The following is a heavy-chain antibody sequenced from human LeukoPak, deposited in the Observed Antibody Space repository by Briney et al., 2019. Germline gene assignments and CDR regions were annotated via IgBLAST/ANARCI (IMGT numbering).Heavy chain of an antibody. V-gene: IGHV2-5*01. CDR1: GFSLSTSAVG. CDR2: IYWNDDK. CDR3: THKNDYYGSGTPRWFDP. J-gene: IGHJ5*02. D-gene: IGHD3-10*01. Sequence: SGPTLVKPPQTLTLTCTFSGFSLSTSAVGVGWIRQPPGKALEWLALIYWNDDKRYSPSLKSRLTISEDTSKNQVVLTMTNIDPVDTATYYCTHKNDYYGSGTPRWFDPWGQGTLVTVSS.